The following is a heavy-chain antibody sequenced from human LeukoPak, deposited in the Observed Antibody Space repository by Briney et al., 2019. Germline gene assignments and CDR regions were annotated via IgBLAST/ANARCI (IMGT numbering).Heavy chain of an antibody. Sequence: SVKVSCKASGGTFSSYAISWVRQAPGQGLEWMGRIIPILGIANYAQKFQGRVTITADKSTSTAYMELSSLRSEDTAVYYCARDPSYDSSGYYFRLDYWGQGTLVTVSS. CDR1: GGTFSSYA. CDR3: ARDPSYDSSGYYFRLDY. CDR2: IIPILGIA. J-gene: IGHJ4*02. V-gene: IGHV1-69*04. D-gene: IGHD3-22*01.